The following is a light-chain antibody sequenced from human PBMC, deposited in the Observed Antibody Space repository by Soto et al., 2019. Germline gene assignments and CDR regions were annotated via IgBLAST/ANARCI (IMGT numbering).Light chain of an antibody. J-gene: IGLJ3*02. Sequence: QTVVTQEPSLTVSPGGTVTLTCASSTGAVASTHYPNWFQQKHGQPPRALIYRATNGHSWTPARFSGSLLGGKAALTLSNVQPEDEAEYYCLLYFGGFQPWVFGGGTKVTVL. CDR1: TGAVASTHY. CDR3: LLYFGGFQPWV. V-gene: IGLV7-43*01. CDR2: RAT.